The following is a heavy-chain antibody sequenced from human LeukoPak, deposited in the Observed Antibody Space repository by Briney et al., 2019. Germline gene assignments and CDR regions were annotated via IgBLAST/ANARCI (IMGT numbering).Heavy chain of an antibody. Sequence: PGGSLRLSCAASGSTFSSYAMSWVRQAPGKGLEWVSAISGSGGSTYYADSVKGRFTISRDNSKNTLYLQMNSLRAEDTAVYYCAKYGSGWYGIDYWGQGTLVTVSS. CDR3: AKYGSGWYGIDY. J-gene: IGHJ4*02. CDR1: GSTFSSYA. CDR2: ISGSGGST. D-gene: IGHD6-19*01. V-gene: IGHV3-23*01.